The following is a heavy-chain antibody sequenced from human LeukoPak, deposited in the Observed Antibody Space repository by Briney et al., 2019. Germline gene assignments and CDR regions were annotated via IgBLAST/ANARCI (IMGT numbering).Heavy chain of an antibody. CDR1: GGSISSYY. CDR3: ARDSPAYDSSDDVLSFDY. V-gene: IGHV4-59*01. J-gene: IGHJ4*02. CDR2: IYYSGST. D-gene: IGHD3-22*01. Sequence: PSETLSLTCTVSGGSISSYYWSWIRQPPGKGLGWIGYIYYSGSTNYNPSLKSRVTISVDTSKNQFFLKLSSVTAADTAVYYCARDSPAYDSSDDVLSFDYWGQGTLVTVSS.